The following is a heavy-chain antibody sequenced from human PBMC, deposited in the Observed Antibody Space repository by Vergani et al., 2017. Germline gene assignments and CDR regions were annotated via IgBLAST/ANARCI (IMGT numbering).Heavy chain of an antibody. J-gene: IGHJ5*02. CDR2: ISYSGSRST. Sequence: QVRLEESGPGLVKPSETLSLTCTVSGVSISRYYWSWLRQPPGQGLECLGYISYSGSRSTNYNPSLKSRVTISMDTSQNQFSLELSSVTAADTAVYYCARRPAGTQQLEWFDPWGQGTLVTVSS. D-gene: IGHD6-13*01. CDR1: GVSISRYY. V-gene: IGHV4-59*08. CDR3: ARRPAGTQQLEWFDP.